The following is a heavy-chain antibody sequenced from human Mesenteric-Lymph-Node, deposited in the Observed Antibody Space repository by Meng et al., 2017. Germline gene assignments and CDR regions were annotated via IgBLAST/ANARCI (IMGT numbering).Heavy chain of an antibody. CDR3: ARDGYSDAYYYYYGMDV. Sequence: GESLKISCAASGFTFSSYAMHWVRQAPGKGLEWVAVISYDGSNKYYADSVKGRFTISRDNSKNTLYLQMNSLRAEDTAVYYCARDGYSDAYYYYYGMDVWGQGTTVTVSS. CDR1: GFTFSSYA. V-gene: IGHV3-30*07. D-gene: IGHD5-12*01. J-gene: IGHJ6*02. CDR2: ISYDGSNK.